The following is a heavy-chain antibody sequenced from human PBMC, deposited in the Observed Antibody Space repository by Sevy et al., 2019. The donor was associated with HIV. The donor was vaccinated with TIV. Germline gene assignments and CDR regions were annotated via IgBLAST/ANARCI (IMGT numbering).Heavy chain of an antibody. CDR2: ISAYNGNT. Sequence: ASVKVSCKASGYTFTSYGISWVRQAPGQGLEWMGWISAYNGNTNYAQKLQGRVTMTTDTSTSTAYMELRSLRSEDTAVYYCARDSLYCSSTSCYARYYYYYYMDVWGKGTTVTVSS. CDR1: GYTFTSYG. CDR3: ARDSLYCSSTSCYARYYYYYYMDV. D-gene: IGHD2-2*01. J-gene: IGHJ6*03. V-gene: IGHV1-18*04.